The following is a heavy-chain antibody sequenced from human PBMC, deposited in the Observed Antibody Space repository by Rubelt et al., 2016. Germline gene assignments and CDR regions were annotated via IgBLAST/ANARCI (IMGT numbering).Heavy chain of an antibody. V-gene: IGHV1-2*06. Sequence: QMQLVQSGAEVKKPGASVKVSCKASGYSFTDCYIHWVRQAPGQGLEWMGRINPRSGGTNYAQKFQGRVTMTTSTPHMARIDVESDEAADEYGARKAYGSGYCHFDYWGQGTLVTVSS. D-gene: IGHD5-12*01. CDR2: INPRSGGT. J-gene: IGHJ4*02. CDR3: ARKAYGSGYCHFDY. CDR1: GYSFTDCY.